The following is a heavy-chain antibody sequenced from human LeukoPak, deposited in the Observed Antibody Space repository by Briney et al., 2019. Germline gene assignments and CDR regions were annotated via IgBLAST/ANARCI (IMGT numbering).Heavy chain of an antibody. CDR2: ISSDGGST. CDR1: GFTFSSYA. CDR3: VKRSYSGTYYYDY. Sequence: PGGSLRLSCSASGFTFSSYAMHWVRQAPGKGLEYVSSISSDGGSTYYADSVKGRFTISRDNSKNTLYLQMSSLRAEDTAVFYCVKRSYSGTYYYDYWGQGTLATVSS. J-gene: IGHJ4*02. V-gene: IGHV3-64D*06. D-gene: IGHD5-12*01.